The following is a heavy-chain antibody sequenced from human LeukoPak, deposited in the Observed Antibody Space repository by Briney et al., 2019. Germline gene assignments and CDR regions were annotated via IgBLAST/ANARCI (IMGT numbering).Heavy chain of an antibody. CDR2: ISGSSSSI. V-gene: IGHV3-21*01. J-gene: IGHJ4*02. D-gene: IGHD3-9*01. Sequence: GGSLRLSCAASGFTFSSYNMNWVRQAPGKGLEWVSSISGSSSSIYCADSVKGRFTISRDNAKNSLYLQMNSLRAEDTAVYYCVAGYSIDYWGQGTLVTVSS. CDR3: VAGYSIDY. CDR1: GFTFSSYN.